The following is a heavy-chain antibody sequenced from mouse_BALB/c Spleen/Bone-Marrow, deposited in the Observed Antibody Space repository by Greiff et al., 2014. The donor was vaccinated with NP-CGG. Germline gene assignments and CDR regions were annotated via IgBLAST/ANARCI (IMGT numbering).Heavy chain of an antibody. J-gene: IGHJ3*01. CDR3: AGPYYRYSGFAY. D-gene: IGHD2-14*01. V-gene: IGHV1-14*01. CDR1: GYTFTSYV. CDR2: INPYNDGT. Sequence: VQLQQSGPELVKPGASVKMSCKASGYTFTSYVMHWVKQKPGQGLEWIGYINPYNDGTKYNEKFKGKATLTSDRSSSTAYMELSSLTSENSAVYYCAGPYYRYSGFAYWGQGTLVTVSA.